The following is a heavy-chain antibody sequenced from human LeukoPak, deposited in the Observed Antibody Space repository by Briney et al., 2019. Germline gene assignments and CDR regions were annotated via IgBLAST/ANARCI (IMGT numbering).Heavy chain of an antibody. J-gene: IGHJ4*02. V-gene: IGHV3-21*01. CDR1: GFTFSTYT. D-gene: IGHD3-10*01. CDR3: ARSLWFGDSNLDY. Sequence: GGSLRLSCAASGFTFSTYTMNWVRQAPGKGLEWVSSISTSSIYIYYADSLKGRFTISRDNAKNSLYLQMSSLRAEDTAMYYCARSLWFGDSNLDYWGQGTLVTVSS. CDR2: ISTSSIYI.